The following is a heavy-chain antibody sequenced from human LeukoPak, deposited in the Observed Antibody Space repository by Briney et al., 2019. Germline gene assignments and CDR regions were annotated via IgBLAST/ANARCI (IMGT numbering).Heavy chain of an antibody. CDR3: ARDPGGYDSSGYFNY. Sequence: SVKVSCKASGGTFSSYAISWVRQAPGQGLEWMGGIIPIFGTANYAQKFQGRVTITTDESTSTAYMELSSLRSEDSAAYYRARDPGGYDSSGYFNYWGQGTLVTVSS. CDR2: IIPIFGTA. CDR1: GGTFSSYA. D-gene: IGHD3-22*01. V-gene: IGHV1-69*05. J-gene: IGHJ4*02.